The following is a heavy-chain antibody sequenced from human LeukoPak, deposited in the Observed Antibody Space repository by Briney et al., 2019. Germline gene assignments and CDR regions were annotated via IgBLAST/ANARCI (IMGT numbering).Heavy chain of an antibody. V-gene: IGHV1-69*05. J-gene: IGHJ5*02. Sequence: SVKVSCKASGGTFSSYAISWVRQAPGQGLEWMGRIIPIFGTANYAQKFQGRVTITTDESTSTAYMELSSLRSEDTAVYYCARKYYYGSGSYHNWFDPWGQGTLVTVSS. CDR1: GGTFSSYA. CDR2: IIPIFGTA. CDR3: ARKYYYGSGSYHNWFDP. D-gene: IGHD3-10*01.